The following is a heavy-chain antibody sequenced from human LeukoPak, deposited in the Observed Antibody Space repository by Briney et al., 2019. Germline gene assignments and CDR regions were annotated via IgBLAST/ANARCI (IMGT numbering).Heavy chain of an antibody. CDR1: GGTFSSYA. CDR3: ARGGTISIAARLRGDPRFDY. CDR2: IIPILGIA. Sequence: ASVKVSCKASGGTFSSYAISWVRQAPGQGLEWMGRIIPILGIANYAQKFQGRVTITADKSTSTAYMELSSLRSEDTAVYYCARGGTISIAARLRGDPRFDYWGQGTLVTVSS. J-gene: IGHJ4*02. V-gene: IGHV1-69*04. D-gene: IGHD6-6*01.